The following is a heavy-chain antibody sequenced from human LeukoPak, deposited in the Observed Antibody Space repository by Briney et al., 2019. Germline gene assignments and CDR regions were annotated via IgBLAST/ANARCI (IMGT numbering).Heavy chain of an antibody. CDR1: GYSISSGYY. CDR2: IYHSGST. CDR3: ARDDYYDSSGSLYYFDY. V-gene: IGHV4-38-2*02. Sequence: SENLSLTCTVSGYSISSGYYWGWIRQPPGKGLEWIGSIYHSGSTYYNPSLKSRVTISVDTSKNQFSLKLSSVTAADTAVYYCARDDYYDSSGSLYYFDYWGQGTLVTVSS. J-gene: IGHJ4*02. D-gene: IGHD3-22*01.